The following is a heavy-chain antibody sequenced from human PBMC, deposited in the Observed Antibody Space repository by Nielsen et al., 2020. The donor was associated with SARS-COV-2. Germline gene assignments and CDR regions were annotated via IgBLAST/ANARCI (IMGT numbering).Heavy chain of an antibody. D-gene: IGHD2-15*01. J-gene: IGHJ3*02. CDR3: ARFGIVVVIAARHDAFDT. Sequence: GGSLRLSCAASGFPLRNYAMTWVRQAPGKGLEWVSAISGSGDSAYYADSVKGRFTISRDNSKNTLYLQMSSLRAEDTAVYYCARFGIVVVIAARHDAFDTWGQGSKVTVSA. V-gene: IGHV3-23*01. CDR1: GFPLRNYA. CDR2: ISGSGDSA.